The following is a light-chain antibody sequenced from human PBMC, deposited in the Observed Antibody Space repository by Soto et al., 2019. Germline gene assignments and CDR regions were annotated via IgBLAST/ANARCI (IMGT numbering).Light chain of an antibody. J-gene: IGLJ2*01. CDR1: SSDVGSYNL. CDR3: CSYAGSSTFHVV. CDR2: EGS. V-gene: IGLV2-23*03. Sequence: QSVLTQPASVSGSPGQSITICCTGTSSDVGSYNLVSWYQQHPGKAPKLMIYEGSKRPSGVSNRFSGSKSGNTASLTISGLQAEDEADYYCCSYAGSSTFHVVFGGGTKLTVL.